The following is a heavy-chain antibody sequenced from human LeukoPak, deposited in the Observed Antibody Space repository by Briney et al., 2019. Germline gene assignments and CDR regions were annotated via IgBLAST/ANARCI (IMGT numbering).Heavy chain of an antibody. D-gene: IGHD6-13*01. CDR2: IIPIFGTA. CDR3: AREVETGSSWYEDWFDP. Sequence: ASVKVSCKASGGTFSSYAISWVRQAPGQGLEWMGGIIPIFGTANYAQKFQGRVTITTDESTSTAYMELSSLRSEDTAVYYCAREVETGSSWYEDWFDPWGQGTLVTVSS. CDR1: GGTFSSYA. V-gene: IGHV1-69*05. J-gene: IGHJ5*02.